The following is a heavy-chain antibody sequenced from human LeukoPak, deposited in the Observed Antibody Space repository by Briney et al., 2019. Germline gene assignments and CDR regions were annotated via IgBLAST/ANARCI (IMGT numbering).Heavy chain of an antibody. CDR2: ITFGGGST. V-gene: IGHV3-43*01. Sequence: GGSLRLSCAASGFTFDDYTMNWVRQAPGKGLEWVSLITFGGGSTYYADSVKGRFTISRDNSKNSLYLQMNSLRTEDTALYYCAKGKNTGSYLSHVDYCGQETLVTVSS. D-gene: IGHD3-10*01. CDR3: AKGKNTGSYLSHVDY. J-gene: IGHJ4*02. CDR1: GFTFDDYT.